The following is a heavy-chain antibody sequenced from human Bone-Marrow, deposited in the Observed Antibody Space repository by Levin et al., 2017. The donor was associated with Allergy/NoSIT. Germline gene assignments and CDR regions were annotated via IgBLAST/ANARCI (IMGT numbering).Heavy chain of an antibody. Sequence: GESLKISCAASSSTFRSYGMHWVRQAPGKGLEWVALISYDGSEIYYVDSVKGRFTISRDNSKNTLYLQMISLRAEDTAVYYCAGDGYNPGMNVWGQGTTVTVSS. D-gene: IGHD5-24*01. V-gene: IGHV3-30*03. CDR1: SSTFRSYG. CDR2: ISYDGSEI. J-gene: IGHJ6*02. CDR3: AGDGYNPGMNV.